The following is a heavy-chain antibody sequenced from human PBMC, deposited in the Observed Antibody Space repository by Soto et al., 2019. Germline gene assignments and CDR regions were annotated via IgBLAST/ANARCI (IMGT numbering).Heavy chain of an antibody. CDR2: LGGNGFTT. V-gene: IGHV3-23*01. Sequence: EVQLLESGGGLVQPGGSLRLSCVVSGFTFGRSAMSWVRQAPEKGPEWVAILGGNGFTTYYADFVKGRFTISGDKSKSILFLEMYSLRADDTGVYYCAKALRPSLIFFYHMDVWGRGTSVTVSS. D-gene: IGHD2-2*01. CDR1: GFTFGRSA. CDR3: AKALRPSLIFFYHMDV. J-gene: IGHJ6*03.